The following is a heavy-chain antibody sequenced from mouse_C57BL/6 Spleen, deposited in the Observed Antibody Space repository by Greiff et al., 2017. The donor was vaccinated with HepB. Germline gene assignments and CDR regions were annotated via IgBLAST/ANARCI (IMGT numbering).Heavy chain of an antibody. D-gene: IGHD1-1*01. CDR2: IDPSDSYT. CDR1: GYTFTSYW. CDR3: ARYGSEGFDY. J-gene: IGHJ2*01. V-gene: IGHV1-59*01. Sequence: VQLQQSGAELVRPGTSVKLSCKASGYTFTSYWMHWVKQRPGQGLEWIGVIDPSDSYTNYNQKFKGKATLTVDTYSSTAYMQLSSLTSEDSAVYYCARYGSEGFDYWGQGTTLTVSS.